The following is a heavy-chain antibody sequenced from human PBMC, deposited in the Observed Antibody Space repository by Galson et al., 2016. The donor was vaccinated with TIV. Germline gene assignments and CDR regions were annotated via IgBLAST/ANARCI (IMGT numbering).Heavy chain of an antibody. V-gene: IGHV1-69-2*01. CDR1: GYTFTDYY. CDR3: ATLAIRA. J-gene: IGHJ5*02. Sequence: SCKVSGYTFTDYYLHWVQQAPGKGPEWVGLIDPKDGETIYTEKFQDRVTITADTSTDTAYMELSSLTSDDTAVYYCATLAIRAWGQGTLVTVSS. CDR2: IDPKDGET. D-gene: IGHD3-10*01.